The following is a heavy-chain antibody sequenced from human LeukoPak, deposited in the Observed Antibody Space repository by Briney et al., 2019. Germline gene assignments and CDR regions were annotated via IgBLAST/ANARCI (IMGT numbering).Heavy chain of an antibody. CDR1: GFTFSSYW. CDR3: ARDRVVVVVAATYYGMDV. D-gene: IGHD2-15*01. J-gene: IGHJ6*04. V-gene: IGHV3-7*03. Sequence: PGGSLRLSCAASGFTFSSYWMSWVRQAPGKGLEWVANIKQDGSEKYYVDSVKGRFTISRDNAKNSLYLQMNSLRAEDTAVYYCARDRVVVVVAATYYGMDVWGKGTTVTVSS. CDR2: IKQDGSEK.